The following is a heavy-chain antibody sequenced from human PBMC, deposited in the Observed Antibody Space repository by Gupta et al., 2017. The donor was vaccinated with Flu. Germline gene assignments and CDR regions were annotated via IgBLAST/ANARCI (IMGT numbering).Heavy chain of an antibody. Sequence: QVQLQQWGAGLFKPSETLSLTCAVYGRSFSGYYWSWIRQPPGKGLEWIGEINHSGSTNYNPSLKSRVTISVDTSKNQFSLKLSSVTAADTAVYYCARVRGSPGIAAAGTIDYWGQGTLVTVSS. CDR1: GRSFSGYY. V-gene: IGHV4-34*01. J-gene: IGHJ4*02. D-gene: IGHD6-13*01. CDR2: INHSGST. CDR3: ARVRGSPGIAAAGTIDY.